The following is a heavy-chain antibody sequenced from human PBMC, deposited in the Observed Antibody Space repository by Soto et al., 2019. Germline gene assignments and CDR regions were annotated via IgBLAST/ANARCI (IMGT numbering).Heavy chain of an antibody. CDR3: AHRVLRTVFGLVTTTAIYFDF. Sequence: GGSLRLSCAASGFTFSSHGMHWVRQAPGKGLEWVAVIWYDGSVKYYVDFVKSRLAITKDTSKNQVVLTVSDLDPTDTATYYCAHRVLRTVFGLVTTTAIYFDFWGQGTPVTVSS. D-gene: IGHD3-3*01. V-gene: IGHV3-33*03. CDR2: IWYDGSVK. CDR1: GFTFSSHG. J-gene: IGHJ4*02.